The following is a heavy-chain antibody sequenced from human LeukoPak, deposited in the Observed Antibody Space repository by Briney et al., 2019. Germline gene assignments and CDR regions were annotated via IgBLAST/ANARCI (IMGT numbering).Heavy chain of an antibody. CDR2: MSSSDDGR. V-gene: IGHV3-23*01. CDR3: AKDFLRWKTPGFFDY. J-gene: IGHJ4*02. D-gene: IGHD4-23*01. Sequence: GGSLRLSCAASGFTLSSYAMSWVRQAPGKGLEWVSAMSSSDDGRYYAASVRGRFTISRDNSKNTLYLQMNSLRAEDTAVYYCAKDFLRWKTPGFFDYWGQGTLVTVSS. CDR1: GFTLSSYA.